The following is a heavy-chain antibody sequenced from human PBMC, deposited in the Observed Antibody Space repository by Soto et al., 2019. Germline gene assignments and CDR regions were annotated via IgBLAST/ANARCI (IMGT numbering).Heavy chain of an antibody. J-gene: IGHJ4*02. CDR1: GFTFSIHW. Sequence: GGSVILSCAASGFTFSIHWMHWVRQAPGKGLVWVSRINGDGTSTGYADSVKGRFTISRDNSKNTLYLQMNSLRDEDTAVYYCARGGSIAAAETDYWGQGTLVTV. V-gene: IGHV3-74*01. CDR3: ARGGSIAAAETDY. D-gene: IGHD6-13*01. CDR2: INGDGTST.